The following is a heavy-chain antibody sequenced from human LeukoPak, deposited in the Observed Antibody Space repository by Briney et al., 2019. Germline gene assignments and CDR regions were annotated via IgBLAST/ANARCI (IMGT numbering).Heavy chain of an antibody. J-gene: IGHJ3*02. CDR1: GCTFSSYA. V-gene: IGHV1-69*13. Sequence: GASVKVSCKASGCTFSSYAISWVRQAPGQGLEWMGGIIPIFGTANYAQKFQGRVTITADESTSTAYMELSSLRSEDAAVYYCARDHGRQWLAPPRSDAFDIWGQGTMVTVSS. CDR3: ARDHGRQWLAPPRSDAFDI. D-gene: IGHD6-19*01. CDR2: IIPIFGTA.